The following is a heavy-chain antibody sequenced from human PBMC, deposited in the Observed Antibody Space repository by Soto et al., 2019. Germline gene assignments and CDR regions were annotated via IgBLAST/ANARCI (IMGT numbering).Heavy chain of an antibody. V-gene: IGHV3-33*01. CDR1: GFTFSSYG. CDR3: ARDKPMEGSGTLDY. J-gene: IGHJ4*02. Sequence: GGSLRLSCAASGFTFSSYGMHWVRQAPGKGLEWVAVIWYDGSNKYYADSVKGRFTISRDNSKNTLYLQMNSLRAEDTAVYYCARDKPMEGSGTLDYWGQGTLVTVSS. CDR2: IWYDGSNK. D-gene: IGHD1-1*01.